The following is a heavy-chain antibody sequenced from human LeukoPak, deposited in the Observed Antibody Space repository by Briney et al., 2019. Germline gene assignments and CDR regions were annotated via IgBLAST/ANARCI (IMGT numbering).Heavy chain of an antibody. D-gene: IGHD6-19*01. CDR3: ARDHASSGWWTNAFDL. CDR2: ISDSGGST. Sequence: GGCLRLSCAPSGLTFTIYAMSWVRHAPGEGLGWVSAISDSGGSTYYADSVKGRFTISRDNPKNTLHWQMSSLRRADTAVYFCARDHASSGWWTNAFDLWGQGTMVIVSS. J-gene: IGHJ3*01. CDR1: GLTFTIYA. V-gene: IGHV3-23*01.